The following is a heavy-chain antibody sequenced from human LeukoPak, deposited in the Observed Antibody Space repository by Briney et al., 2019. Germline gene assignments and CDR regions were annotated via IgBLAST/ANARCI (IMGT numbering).Heavy chain of an antibody. CDR1: GFTFSSYA. Sequence: GRSLRLSCAASGFTFSSYAMHWVRQSLGKGLEWVAVMSYDGFNKYYADSVKGRFTISRDNSKNTLYLQMNSLRAEDTAVYYCAKTKGYSYGYYFDYRGQGTLVTVSS. CDR2: MSYDGFNK. CDR3: AKTKGYSYGYYFDY. J-gene: IGHJ4*02. V-gene: IGHV3-30*18. D-gene: IGHD5-18*01.